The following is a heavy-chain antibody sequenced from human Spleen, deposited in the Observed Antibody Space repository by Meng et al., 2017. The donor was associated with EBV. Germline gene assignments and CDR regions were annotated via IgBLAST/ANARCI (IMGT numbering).Heavy chain of an antibody. CDR3: ARGEGRLRPNWFHP. CDR2: IYHSGST. V-gene: IGHV4-4*02. J-gene: IGHJ5*02. D-gene: IGHD5/OR15-5a*01. Sequence: GLTQASPRVLVKPSALLSPCSAAAGCCISRGYCWTWVRQPPGKGLEWIGEIYHSGSTSYNPSLKSRVTISIHKSKNQFSLKLTSVTAADTAVYFCARGEGRLRPNWFHPWGQGTLVTVSS. CDR1: GCCISRGYC.